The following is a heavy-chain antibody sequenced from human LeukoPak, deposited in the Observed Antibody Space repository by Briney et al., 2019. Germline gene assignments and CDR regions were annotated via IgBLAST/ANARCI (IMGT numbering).Heavy chain of an antibody. CDR3: ARHPYSNFVLDY. V-gene: IGHV4-59*08. J-gene: IGHJ4*02. D-gene: IGHD4-11*01. CDR2: IYYSGST. Sequence: PSETLSLTCTVSVGSIRNYYWSWIRQPPGKGLEWIGYIYYSGSTKYNPSLKSRVTISVDTSKNQFSLKLSSATAADTAVYYCARHPYSNFVLDYWGQGTLVTVSS. CDR1: VGSIRNYY.